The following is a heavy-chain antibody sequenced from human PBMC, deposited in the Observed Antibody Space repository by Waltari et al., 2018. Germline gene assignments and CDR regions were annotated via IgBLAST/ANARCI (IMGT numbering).Heavy chain of an antibody. V-gene: IGHV3-23*01. D-gene: IGHD2-15*01. CDR2: ITRQATT. Sequence: LESGGGLAQPGGSLRLSCAASGFSIGTSAMSWVRQAPGKGLEWVSSITRQATTYYAGSVKGRFTISRDNSKNTLFLQMSSVRVDDTAMYYCTTRVAISGVPGMPDYWGQGTLVTVSS. CDR3: TTRVAISGVPGMPDY. CDR1: GFSIGTSA. J-gene: IGHJ4*02.